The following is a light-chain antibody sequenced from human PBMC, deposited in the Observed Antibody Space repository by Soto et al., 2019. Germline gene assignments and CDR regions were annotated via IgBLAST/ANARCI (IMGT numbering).Light chain of an antibody. V-gene: IGLV2-14*01. J-gene: IGLJ2*01. Sequence: QYALTQPASVSGSPGQSITISCTGTSSDIGGYNYVSWYQQHPGKAPKLMIYEVVNRPSGLSYRFSGSKSGNTASLTISGLQAEDEADYYCSSYTSSSTVVFGGGTKLTVL. CDR3: SSYTSSSTVV. CDR1: SSDIGGYNY. CDR2: EVV.